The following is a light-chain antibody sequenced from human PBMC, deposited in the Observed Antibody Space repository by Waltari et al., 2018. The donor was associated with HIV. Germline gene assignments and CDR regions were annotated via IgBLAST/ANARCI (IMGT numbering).Light chain of an antibody. Sequence: QSALTQPPSASGSLGQSVTISCTGSSTDIGAYDFVSCFQQPPHSAPKLLLYEVTRRPSTVSDRFSGSRSGNTAFLTVAGLQPDDEATYFCSSYGDSLKVLFGGGTNVTVL. CDR3: SSYGDSLKVL. V-gene: IGLV2-8*01. CDR1: STDIGAYDF. CDR2: EVT. J-gene: IGLJ2*01.